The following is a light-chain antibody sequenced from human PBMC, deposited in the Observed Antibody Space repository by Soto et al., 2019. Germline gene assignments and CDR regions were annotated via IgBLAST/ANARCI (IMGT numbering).Light chain of an antibody. CDR3: SSYTSSSILVV. CDR1: SGDIGGYDY. J-gene: IGLJ2*01. Sequence: QSVLTQPAFVSGSPGQSITISCTGTSGDIGGYDYVSWYQQHPGKAPKLMIYDVSNRPSGVSNRFSGSKSGNTASLSISGLQAEDEADYYCSSYTSSSILVVFGGGTKVTVL. CDR2: DVS. V-gene: IGLV2-14*01.